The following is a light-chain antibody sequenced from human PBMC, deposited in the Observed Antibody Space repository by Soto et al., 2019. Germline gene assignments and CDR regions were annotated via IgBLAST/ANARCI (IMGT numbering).Light chain of an antibody. CDR3: QSYDSSRSYV. V-gene: IGLV1-40*01. Sequence: QSVLTQPPSVSGAPGQRVTISCTGSSSNIGAGYDVHWYQQLPGTVPKLLIYGNSNRPSGVPDRFSGSKSGTSASLAIIGLQAEDEADYYCQSYDSSRSYVFGTGTKVTVL. CDR2: GNS. J-gene: IGLJ1*01. CDR1: SSNIGAGYD.